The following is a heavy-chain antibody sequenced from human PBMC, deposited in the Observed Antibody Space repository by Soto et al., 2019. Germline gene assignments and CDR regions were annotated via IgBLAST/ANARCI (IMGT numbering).Heavy chain of an antibody. CDR3: AVAGLPFEY. Sequence: QVQLVQSGAEVKKPGASVKVSCKASGYTFTGYYIHWVRQAPGQGLEWMALINPNSGDTNYAQNCQGRVTLTRDTSMNTVYMEVNSLRFDDTAVYYCAVAGLPFEYWGQGPLVTVFS. CDR2: INPNSGDT. V-gene: IGHV1-2*02. CDR1: GYTFTGYY. J-gene: IGHJ4*02. D-gene: IGHD6-19*01.